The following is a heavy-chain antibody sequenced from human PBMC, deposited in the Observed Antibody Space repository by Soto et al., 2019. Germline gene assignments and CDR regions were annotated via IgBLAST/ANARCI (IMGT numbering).Heavy chain of an antibody. J-gene: IGHJ6*03. CDR3: ARRNYDFWSGYEPAYYYYYYYMDV. V-gene: IGHV4-59*01. CDR1: GGSISSYY. CDR2: IYYSGST. Sequence: PSETLSLTCTVSGGSISSYYWSWIRQPPGKGLEWIGYIYYSGSTNYNPSLKSRVTISVDTSKNQFSLKLSSVTAADTAVYYCARRNYDFWSGYEPAYYYYYYYMDVWGKGTTVTVSS. D-gene: IGHD3-3*01.